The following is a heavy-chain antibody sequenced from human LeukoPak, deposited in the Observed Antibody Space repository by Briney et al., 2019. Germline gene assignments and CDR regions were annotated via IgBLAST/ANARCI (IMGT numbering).Heavy chain of an antibody. D-gene: IGHD3-10*01. Sequence: ASVKVSCKASGYTFTSYGISWVRQAPGQGLEWMGWISAYNGNTNYAQKLQGRVTMTTDTSTSTAYMELRSLRSDDTAVYYCASGFSYYYGSGSKYDYWGQGTLVTVSS. CDR2: ISAYNGNT. CDR1: GYTFTSYG. J-gene: IGHJ4*02. CDR3: ASGFSYYYGSGSKYDY. V-gene: IGHV1-18*01.